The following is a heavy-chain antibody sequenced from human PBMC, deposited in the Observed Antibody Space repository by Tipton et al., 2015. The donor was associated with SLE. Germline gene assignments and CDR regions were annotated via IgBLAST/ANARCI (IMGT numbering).Heavy chain of an antibody. V-gene: IGHV4-34*01. Sequence: TLSLTCAVYGGSFSGYYWSWIRQPPGKGLEWIGEINHSGSTNYNPSLKSRVTISVDTSKNQFSLKLSSVTAADTAVYYCARDDCTNGVCFIDYWGQGTLVTVSS. J-gene: IGHJ4*02. CDR1: GGSFSGYY. D-gene: IGHD2-8*01. CDR2: INHSGST. CDR3: ARDDCTNGVCFIDY.